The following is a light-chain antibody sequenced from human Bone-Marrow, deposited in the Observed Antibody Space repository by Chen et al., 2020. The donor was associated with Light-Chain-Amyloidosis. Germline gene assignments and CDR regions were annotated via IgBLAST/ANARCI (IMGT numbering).Light chain of an antibody. CDR2: DDS. Sequence: SYVLTQPSSVSVAPGQTATIACGGYNSGSTSVHWYQQTPGQAPLLVVYDDSDRPSGIPERLSGSNSGNTATLTISRVEAGDEADYYCQVWDRSSDRPVFGGGTKLTVL. V-gene: IGLV3-21*02. CDR1: NSGSTS. J-gene: IGLJ3*02. CDR3: QVWDRSSDRPV.